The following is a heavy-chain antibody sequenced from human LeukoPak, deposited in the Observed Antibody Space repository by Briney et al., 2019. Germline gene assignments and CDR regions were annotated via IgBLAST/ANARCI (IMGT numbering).Heavy chain of an antibody. CDR1: RYTFTGYY. Sequence: ASVKVSCKASRYTFTGYYMHWVRQAPGQGLEWMGWINPNSGGTNYAQKFQGRVTMTRDTSISTAYMELSRLRSDDTAVYYCARVGYSGYPDYFDYWAREPWSPSPQ. V-gene: IGHV1-2*02. CDR3: ARVGYSGYPDYFDY. J-gene: IGHJ4*02. D-gene: IGHD5-12*01. CDR2: INPNSGGT.